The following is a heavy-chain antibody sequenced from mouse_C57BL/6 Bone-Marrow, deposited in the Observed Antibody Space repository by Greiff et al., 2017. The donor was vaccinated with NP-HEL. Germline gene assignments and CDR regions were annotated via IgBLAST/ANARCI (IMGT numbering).Heavy chain of an antibody. CDR1: GFTFSDYY. Sequence: EVQRVESEGGLVQPGSSMKLSCTASGFTFSDYYMAWVRQVPEKGLEWVANINYDGSSTYYLDSLKSRFIISRDNAKNILYLQMSSLKSEDTATYYCARERVTTRGRYFDVWGTGTTVTVSS. V-gene: IGHV5-16*01. J-gene: IGHJ1*03. CDR2: INYDGSST. D-gene: IGHD2-2*01. CDR3: ARERVTTRGRYFDV.